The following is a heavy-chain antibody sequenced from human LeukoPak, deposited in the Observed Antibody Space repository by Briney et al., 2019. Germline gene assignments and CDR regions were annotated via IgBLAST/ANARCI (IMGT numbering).Heavy chain of an antibody. CDR1: GFTPSTYA. Sequence: GGSLRLSCVASGFTPSTYAMNWVRQAPGKGLEWVSTISGNGGSTYYADSVKGRFTISRDNSRNTLYLQMNSLRAEDTAVYYCARNHDYYFGMDVWGQGTTVTVSS. D-gene: IGHD1-14*01. J-gene: IGHJ6*02. V-gene: IGHV3-23*01. CDR2: ISGNGGST. CDR3: ARNHDYYFGMDV.